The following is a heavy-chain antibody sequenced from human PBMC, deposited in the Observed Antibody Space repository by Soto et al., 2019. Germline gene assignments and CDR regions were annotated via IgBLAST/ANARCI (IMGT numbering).Heavy chain of an antibody. Sequence: QVQLVQSGAEVKKPGSSVTVSCKASGGTFSSYTISWVRQAPGQGLEWMGGIIPIFGTANYAQKFLGRVTITADKSTSTAYMELSRLRSEETAVYYCARGNHRWLQLWYFDLWGRGTLVTVSS. CDR1: GGTFSSYT. V-gene: IGHV1-69*14. CDR2: IIPIFGTA. D-gene: IGHD5-12*01. J-gene: IGHJ2*01. CDR3: ARGNHRWLQLWYFDL.